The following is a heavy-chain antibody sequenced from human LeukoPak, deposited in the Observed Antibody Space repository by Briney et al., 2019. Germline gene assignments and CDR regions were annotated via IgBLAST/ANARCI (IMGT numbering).Heavy chain of an antibody. CDR1: GGSIDSSGSY. Sequence: SETLSLTCTVSGGSIDSSGSYWGWIRRPPGEGLEWIGCVYYGGDAYYNPSLKSRVTISADLSKNQFSLSLISVTAADTALCYCARLFSRGWPYYYGLGAWGQGTTVTVSS. D-gene: IGHD6-19*01. CDR3: ARLFSRGWPYYYGLGA. CDR2: VYYGGDA. J-gene: IGHJ6*02. V-gene: IGHV4-39*01.